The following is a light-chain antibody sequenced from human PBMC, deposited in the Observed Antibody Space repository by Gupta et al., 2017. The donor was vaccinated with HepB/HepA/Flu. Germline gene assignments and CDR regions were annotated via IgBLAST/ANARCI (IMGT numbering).Light chain of an antibody. CDR3: SSYTSSSTLYV. J-gene: IGLJ1*01. CDR1: SSDVGGYNY. CDR2: DVS. V-gene: IGLV2-14*03. Sequence: QSALTQPASVSGSPGQSIPISCPGTSSDVGGYNYVSWYQQHPGKAPKLMIYDVSNRPSGVSNRFSGSKSGNTASLTISGLQAEDEADYYCSSYTSSSTLYVFGTGTKVTVL.